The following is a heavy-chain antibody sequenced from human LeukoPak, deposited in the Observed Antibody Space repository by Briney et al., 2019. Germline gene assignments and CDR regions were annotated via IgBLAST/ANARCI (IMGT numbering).Heavy chain of an antibody. CDR3: ARAFSNYYHMDV. CDR1: GFNVSANY. Sequence: GGSLRLSCEASGFNVSANYMSWVRQAPGKGLEWVSVIYIAGNTYYTDSVKGRFTISRDNSKNTLCLQMNSLRAEDTAVYYCARAFSNYYHMDVWGKGTTVIVSS. V-gene: IGHV3-66*02. CDR2: IYIAGNT. J-gene: IGHJ6*03.